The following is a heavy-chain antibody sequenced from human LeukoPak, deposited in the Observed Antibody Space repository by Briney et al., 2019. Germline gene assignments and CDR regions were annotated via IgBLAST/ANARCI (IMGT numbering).Heavy chain of an antibody. CDR1: GGSFSGYY. CDR3: ARAPQSDYGTHWYFDL. D-gene: IGHD4-17*01. V-gene: IGHV4-34*01. Sequence: SETLSLTCAVYGGSFSGYYWSWIRQPPGKGLEWIGEINHSGSTNYNPSLKRRVTISVDTSKNQFSLKLSSVTAADTAVYYCARAPQSDYGTHWYFDLWGRGTLVTVSS. J-gene: IGHJ2*01. CDR2: INHSGST.